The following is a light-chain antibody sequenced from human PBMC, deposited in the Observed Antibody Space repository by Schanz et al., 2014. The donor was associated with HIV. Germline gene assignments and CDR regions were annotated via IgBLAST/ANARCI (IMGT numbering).Light chain of an antibody. CDR1: QSVGSN. Sequence: EIVLTQSPATLSMSPGERATLSCRASQSVGSNLAWYQQKPGQAPRLLIYGVSTRATGSPDRFSGSGSGTDFTLTISRLEPEDFAVYYCQQYNDWPPITFGQGTRLEIK. CDR2: GVS. V-gene: IGKV3D-15*01. J-gene: IGKJ5*01. CDR3: QQYNDWPPIT.